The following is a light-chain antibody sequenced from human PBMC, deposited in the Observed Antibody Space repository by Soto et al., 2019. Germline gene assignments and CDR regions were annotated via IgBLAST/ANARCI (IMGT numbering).Light chain of an antibody. Sequence: DIQMTQSPSSLSASVGDRFTITCQASQDSDKYLSWYQQKPGKAPELLIYDASNLETGVPSRFSGSGSGTEFTFTISSLQPEDIATYFCQQYASLPLTFGGGTKVDIK. J-gene: IGKJ4*01. CDR2: DAS. CDR3: QQYASLPLT. CDR1: QDSDKY. V-gene: IGKV1-33*01.